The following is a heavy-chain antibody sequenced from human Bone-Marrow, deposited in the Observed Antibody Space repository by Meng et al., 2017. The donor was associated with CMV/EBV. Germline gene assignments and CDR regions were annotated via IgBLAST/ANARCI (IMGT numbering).Heavy chain of an antibody. J-gene: IGHJ5*01. CDR2: ISSSGSTI. Sequence: GGSLRLSCAASGFTFSSYEMNWVRQAPGKGLEWVSHISSSGSTIYYADSVKGRFTISRDNAKNSLYLQMNSLRIDDTAVYFCAREGCSGNSCYPQNWFDSWGQGTQVTVSS. CDR1: GFTFSSYE. V-gene: IGHV3-48*03. CDR3: AREGCSGNSCYPQNWFDS. D-gene: IGHD2/OR15-2a*01.